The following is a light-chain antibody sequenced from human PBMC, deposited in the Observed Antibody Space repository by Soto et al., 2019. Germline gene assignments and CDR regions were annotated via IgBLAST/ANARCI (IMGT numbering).Light chain of an antibody. J-gene: IGLJ1*01. CDR1: TSNIGAHYD. CDR2: DNT. CDR3: QSYDSSLSGYV. V-gene: IGLV1-40*01. Sequence: QSVLRQPPSVSGAPGQRVTISCTGSTSNIGAHYDVHWYQQLPGTAPKLLIYDNTNRPSGVPDRFSGSKSGTSASLAITGLQAEDEADYYCQSYDSSLSGYVFGTGTKLTVL.